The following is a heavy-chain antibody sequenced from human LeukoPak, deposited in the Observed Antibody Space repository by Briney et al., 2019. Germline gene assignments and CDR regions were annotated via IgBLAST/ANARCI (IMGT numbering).Heavy chain of an antibody. V-gene: IGHV1-18*01. J-gene: IGHJ4*02. Sequence: GASVKVSCKASGYTFTSYGISWVRQAPGQGLEWMGWISAYNGNTDYAQKLQGRVTMTTDTSTSTAYMELRSLRSDDTAVYYCARMLVPRGTYYDFWSQDYWGQGTLVTVSS. CDR2: ISAYNGNT. CDR1: GYTFTSYG. CDR3: ARMLVPRGTYYDFWSQDY. D-gene: IGHD3-3*01.